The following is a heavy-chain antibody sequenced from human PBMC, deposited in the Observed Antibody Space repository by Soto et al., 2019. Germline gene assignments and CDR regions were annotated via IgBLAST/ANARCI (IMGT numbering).Heavy chain of an antibody. CDR2: IYDSGSP. V-gene: IGHV4-59*01. D-gene: IGHD1-26*01. CDR3: ARGVGSSPPRY. Sequence: XGTLSLTCTISGGSISVYYWSWIRQPPGQALEWIGYIYDSGSPYYNPSLRSRVIISADTSKNQISLKLTSATAADTAVYYCARGVGSSPPRYWGRGTLVTVSS. CDR1: GGSISVYY. J-gene: IGHJ4*02.